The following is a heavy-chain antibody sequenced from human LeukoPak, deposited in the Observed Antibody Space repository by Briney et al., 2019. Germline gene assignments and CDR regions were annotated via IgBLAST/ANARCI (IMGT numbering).Heavy chain of an antibody. CDR1: GYTFTGYY. CDR2: INPNSGGT. J-gene: IGHJ4*02. Sequence: ASVKVSCKASGYTFTGYYMHWVRQAPGQGLEWMGWINPNSGGTNYAQKFQGRVTMTRDTSISTAYMELSRLRSDDTAVYYCARANKIGLRFLEWLYYFDYWGQGTLVTVSS. V-gene: IGHV1-2*02. CDR3: ARANKIGLRFLEWLYYFDY. D-gene: IGHD3-3*01.